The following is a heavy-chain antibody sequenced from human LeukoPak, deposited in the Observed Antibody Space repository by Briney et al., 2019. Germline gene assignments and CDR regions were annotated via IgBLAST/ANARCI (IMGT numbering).Heavy chain of an antibody. V-gene: IGHV1-2*06. CDR3: ARDLSSTANWEFDY. Sequence: ASVKVSCKTSGYTFIDYFIHWVLQAPGQGLEWMGRLNPNNGYTFYTEEFQGRVTMTSDTSTSTAYMELTSLTSDNTALYYCARDLSSTANWEFDYWGQGTLVTVSS. J-gene: IGHJ4*02. D-gene: IGHD7-27*01. CDR2: LNPNNGYT. CDR1: GYTFIDYF.